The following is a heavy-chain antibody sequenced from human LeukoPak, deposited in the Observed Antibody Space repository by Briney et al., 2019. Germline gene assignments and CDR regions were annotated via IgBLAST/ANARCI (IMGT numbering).Heavy chain of an antibody. J-gene: IGHJ4*02. Sequence: GGSLRLSCEASGFTFSNYAVHWVRQAPGKGLEWVSVISGSGHDIFYTDSVAGRFIISRDNSENKVYLQIHSMRAEDTAIYYCAKDAVDYFDNSGGAFDYWGQGTLVTVSS. CDR2: ISGSGHDI. V-gene: IGHV3-23*01. D-gene: IGHD3-22*01. CDR1: GFTFSNYA. CDR3: AKDAVDYFDNSGGAFDY.